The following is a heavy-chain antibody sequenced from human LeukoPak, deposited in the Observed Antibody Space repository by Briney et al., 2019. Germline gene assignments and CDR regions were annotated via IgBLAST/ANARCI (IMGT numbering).Heavy chain of an antibody. V-gene: IGHV1-2*02. CDR3: ARDPIAAAGSLDY. D-gene: IGHD6-13*01. J-gene: IGHJ4*02. Sequence: GASVKVSCKASGYTFTGYYMHWVRQAPGQGLEWMGWINPNSGGTNYAQKFQGRVTMTRDTSISTAYMELSRLRSDDTALYCCARDPIAAAGSLDYWGQGTLVTVSS. CDR2: INPNSGGT. CDR1: GYTFTGYY.